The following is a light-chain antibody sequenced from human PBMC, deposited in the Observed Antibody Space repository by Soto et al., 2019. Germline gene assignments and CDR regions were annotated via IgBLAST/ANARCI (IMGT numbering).Light chain of an antibody. CDR3: QQYNNGPPLT. CDR2: SAS. J-gene: IGKJ4*01. Sequence: EIMMTQSPATLSVSPGERATLSCRASQSVSSNLAWYQQKPGQAPRLLIYSASTRATGIPARFSGSGSGTDFTLTISSLQSEDFALYYCQQYNNGPPLTFGGGTKVEIK. V-gene: IGKV3-15*01. CDR1: QSVSSN.